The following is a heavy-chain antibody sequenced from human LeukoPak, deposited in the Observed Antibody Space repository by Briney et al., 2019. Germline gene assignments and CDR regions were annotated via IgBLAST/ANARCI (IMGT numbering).Heavy chain of an antibody. D-gene: IGHD3-10*01. CDR2: VSYDGSSI. V-gene: IGHV3-30*03. J-gene: IGHJ4*02. CDR3: ARAVGPYDY. CDR1: GFTFSTYG. Sequence: HPGGSLRLSCAGSGFTFSTYGMHWVRQAPGKGLEWVAVVSYDGSSIYYADSVKGRFTISRDNSKNTLYLQMNSLRAEDTAVYYCARAVGPYDYWGQGTPVTVSS.